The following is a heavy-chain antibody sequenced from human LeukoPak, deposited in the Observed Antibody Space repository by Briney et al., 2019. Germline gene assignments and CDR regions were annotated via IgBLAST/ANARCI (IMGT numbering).Heavy chain of an antibody. CDR1: GFTFSSYA. D-gene: IGHD4-17*01. CDR3: ARDFTTSDGNCFDP. V-gene: IGHV3-30-3*01. CDR2: ISYDGSNK. J-gene: IGHJ5*02. Sequence: PGGSLRLSCAASGFTFSSYAMHWVRQAPGKGLEWVAVISYDGSNKYYADSVKGRFTISRDSAKNTLYLQMNSLRAEDTAVYYCARDFTTSDGNCFDPWGQGTLVTVSS.